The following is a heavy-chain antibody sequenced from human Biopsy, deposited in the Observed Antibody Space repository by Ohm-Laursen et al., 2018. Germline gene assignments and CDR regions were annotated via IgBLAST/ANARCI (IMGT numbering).Heavy chain of an antibody. V-gene: IGHV1-24*01. J-gene: IGHJ4*02. D-gene: IGHD1-1*01. CDR1: GYTLTELY. Sequence: ASVKVSCKASGYTLTELYMHWVRQATGKGLEWMGGFAPENGKTVYAQNFQARVSMTEDTSTDTAYMELRSLRSEDTAVYYCAADINVWNVNYWGQGTQVTVSS. CDR3: AADINVWNVNY. CDR2: FAPENGKT.